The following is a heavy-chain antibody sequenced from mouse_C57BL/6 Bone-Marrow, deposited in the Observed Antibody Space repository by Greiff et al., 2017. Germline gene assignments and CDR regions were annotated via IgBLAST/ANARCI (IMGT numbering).Heavy chain of an antibody. CDR1: GFTFSDYG. V-gene: IGHV5-15*01. CDR2: ISNLAYSI. D-gene: IGHD2-12*01. Sequence: EVKLMESGGGLVQPGGSLKLSCAASGFTFSDYGMAWVRQAPRKGPEWVAFISNLAYSIYYADTVTGRFTISRENAKNTLYLEMSSLRSEDTAMYYYANHDDRDLYFDLWGPGTTVPVSS. CDR3: ANHDDRDLYFDL. J-gene: IGHJ1*01.